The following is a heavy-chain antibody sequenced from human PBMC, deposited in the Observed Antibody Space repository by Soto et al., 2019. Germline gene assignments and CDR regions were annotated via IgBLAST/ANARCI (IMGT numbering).Heavy chain of an antibody. J-gene: IGHJ6*01. CDR3: ARDLAVAGSYYYYGMDV. V-gene: IGHV3-21*01. Sequence: GGSLRLSCAASGFTFSSYSMNWVRQAPGKGLEWVSSISSSSSYIYYADSVKGRFTISRDNAKNSLYLQMNSLRAEDTAVYYCARDLAVAGSYYYYGMDVWGQGTTVTVSS. CDR2: ISSSSSYI. D-gene: IGHD6-19*01. CDR1: GFTFSSYS.